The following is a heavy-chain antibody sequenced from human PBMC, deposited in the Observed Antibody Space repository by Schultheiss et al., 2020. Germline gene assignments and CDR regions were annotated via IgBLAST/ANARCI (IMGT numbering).Heavy chain of an antibody. J-gene: IGHJ6*02. CDR1: GYTFTSYG. Sequence: ASVKVSCKASGYTFTSYGISWVRQAPGQGLEWMGWISAYNGNTNYAQKLQGRVTMTTDTSTSTAYMELRSLRSDDTAVYYCARVPLLRYFDWLSKVAYYYYGMDVWGQGTTVTVSS. D-gene: IGHD3-9*01. CDR2: ISAYNGNT. CDR3: ARVPLLRYFDWLSKVAYYYYGMDV. V-gene: IGHV1-18*01.